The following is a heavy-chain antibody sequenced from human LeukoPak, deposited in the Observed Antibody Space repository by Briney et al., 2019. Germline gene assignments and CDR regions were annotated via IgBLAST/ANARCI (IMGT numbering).Heavy chain of an antibody. CDR1: GFTFSGYG. D-gene: IGHD6-13*01. V-gene: IGHV3-30*02. J-gene: IGHJ4*02. Sequence: GGSLRLSCAAPGFTFSGYGMHWVRQAPGKGLEWVAFIRYDGSNKYYADSVKGRFTISRDNSKNTLYLQMNSLSAEDTAVYYCAKLEQQLVYYFDYWGQGTLVTVSS. CDR3: AKLEQQLVYYFDY. CDR2: IRYDGSNK.